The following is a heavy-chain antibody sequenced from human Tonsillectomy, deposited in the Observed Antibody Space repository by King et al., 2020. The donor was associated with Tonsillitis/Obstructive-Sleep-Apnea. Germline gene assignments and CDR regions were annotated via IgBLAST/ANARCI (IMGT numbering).Heavy chain of an antibody. CDR3: ATGVVTTVTTLGFSLVY. J-gene: IGHJ4*02. V-gene: IGHV1-24*01. CDR2: FDPEDGET. D-gene: IGHD4-11*01. Sequence: VQLVESGAEVKKPGASVKVSCKVSGYTLTELSMHWVRQAPGKGLEWMGGFDPEDGETIYAQKFQGRVTMTEDTSTDTAYLELSSLRSEDTAVYYFATGVVTTVTTLGFSLVYWGQGTLVTVSS. CDR1: GYTLTELS.